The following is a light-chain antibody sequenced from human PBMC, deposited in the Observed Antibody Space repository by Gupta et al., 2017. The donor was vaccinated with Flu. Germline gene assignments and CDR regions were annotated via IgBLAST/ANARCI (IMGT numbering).Light chain of an antibody. Sequence: SSELTPPLSVSASPGQTARITCSGDALSKQFTHWYQQKPGQAPVLVMYKDTERPAGIPERFSGSRSGTTVTLTISGGQEDDEADYYCQSEDSSVTYVFGAGTKVTVL. CDR1: ALSKQF. CDR2: KDT. CDR3: QSEDSSVTYV. V-gene: IGLV3-25*02. J-gene: IGLJ1*01.